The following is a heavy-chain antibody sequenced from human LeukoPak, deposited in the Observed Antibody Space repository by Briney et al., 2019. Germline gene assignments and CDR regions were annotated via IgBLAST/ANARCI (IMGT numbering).Heavy chain of an antibody. D-gene: IGHD3-3*01. Sequence: PSETLSLTCTVSGYSISTGYYWDWIRQPPGKGLEWIGEINHSGSTNYNPSLKSRVTISVDTSKNQFSLKLSSVTAADTAVYYCARGHTIFGVVAWAFDIWGQGTMVTVSS. CDR2: INHSGST. V-gene: IGHV4-38-2*02. J-gene: IGHJ3*02. CDR1: GYSISTGYY. CDR3: ARGHTIFGVVAWAFDI.